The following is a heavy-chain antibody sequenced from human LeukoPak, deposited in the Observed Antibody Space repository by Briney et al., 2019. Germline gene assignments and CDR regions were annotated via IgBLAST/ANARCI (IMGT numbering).Heavy chain of an antibody. CDR2: ISYDGSNK. D-gene: IGHD2-2*01. CDR3: AKDRRIVVVPADTLDY. J-gene: IGHJ4*02. CDR1: GFTFSSYG. Sequence: GGSLRLSCAASGFTFSSYGMHWVRQAPGKGLEWVAVISYDGSNKYYADSVKGRFTISRDNSKNTLYLQMNSLRAEDTAVYYCAKDRRIVVVPADTLDYWGQGTLVAVSS. V-gene: IGHV3-30*18.